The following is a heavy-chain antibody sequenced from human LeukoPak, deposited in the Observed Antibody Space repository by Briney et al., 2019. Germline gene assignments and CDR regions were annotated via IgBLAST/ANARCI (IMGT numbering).Heavy chain of an antibody. V-gene: IGHV4-59*01. D-gene: IGHD2-2*01. Sequence: SETLSLTCTVSGGSISSYYWSWIRQPPGKGLEWIGYIYFSGSTNYNPSLKSRVTISVDTSKNQFSLKMSSVIAADTAVYYCARTTEGYCSSASCFGFSYSYYMDVWGKGTTVTISS. CDR3: ARTTEGYCSSASCFGFSYSYYMDV. CDR1: GGSISSYY. CDR2: IYFSGST. J-gene: IGHJ6*03.